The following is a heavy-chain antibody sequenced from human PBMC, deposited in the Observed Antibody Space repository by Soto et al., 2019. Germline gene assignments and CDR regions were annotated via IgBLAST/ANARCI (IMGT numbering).Heavy chain of an antibody. Sequence: EVQLVESGGGLVQPGGSLRLSCAASGFTVSSNYMSWVRQAPGKGLEWVSVIYSGGSTYYADSVKGRFTISRDNSKNSLYLQMNSLRAEDTAVYYCAKDGWNYWVRDFDYWGQGTLVTVSS. V-gene: IGHV3-66*01. D-gene: IGHD1-7*01. CDR3: AKDGWNYWVRDFDY. CDR2: IYSGGST. J-gene: IGHJ4*02. CDR1: GFTVSSNY.